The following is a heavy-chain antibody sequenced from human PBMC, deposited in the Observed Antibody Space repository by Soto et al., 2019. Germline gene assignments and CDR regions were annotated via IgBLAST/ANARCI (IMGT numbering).Heavy chain of an antibody. Sequence: ASVKVSCKASGYTFTSYGISWVRQAPGQGLEWMGWISAYNGNTNHAQKLQDRVTMTTDTSTSTAYMELRSLRSDDTAVYYCARDIRCSSTSCYVDYFGYWGQGTLVTVSS. CDR1: GYTFTSYG. D-gene: IGHD2-2*01. J-gene: IGHJ4*02. CDR2: ISAYNGNT. V-gene: IGHV1-18*01. CDR3: ARDIRCSSTSCYVDYFGY.